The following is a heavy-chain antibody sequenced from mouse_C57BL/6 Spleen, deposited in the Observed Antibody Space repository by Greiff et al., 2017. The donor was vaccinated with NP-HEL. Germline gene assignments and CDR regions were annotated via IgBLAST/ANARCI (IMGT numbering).Heavy chain of an antibody. J-gene: IGHJ4*01. CDR2: IDPSDSYT. Sequence: VQLQQPGAELVKPGASVKLSCKASGYTFTSYWMQWVKQRPGQGLEWIGEIDPSDSYTNYNQKFKGKATLTVDTSSSTAYMQLSSLTSEDSAVYYCARRIYYYGSSYVEDYAMDYWGQGTSVTVSS. D-gene: IGHD1-1*01. V-gene: IGHV1-50*01. CDR1: GYTFTSYW. CDR3: ARRIYYYGSSYVEDYAMDY.